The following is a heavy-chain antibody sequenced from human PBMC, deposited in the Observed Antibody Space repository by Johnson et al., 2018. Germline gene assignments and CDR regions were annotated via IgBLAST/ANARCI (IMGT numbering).Heavy chain of an antibody. Sequence: VQLVESGGGVVQPGRSPRLSCVTSGFTFSDPGMHWVRRAPGKGLQWVTKIWYGGSNKTYADSVKGRFTISRDNSQNTLFLQMNSLRVEDTAVYYWAKRIEVIPSSSSPVDVWGKGTTVTVSS. CDR1: GFTFSDPG. CDR3: AKRIEVIPSSSSPVDV. D-gene: IGHD2/OR15-2a*01. J-gene: IGHJ6*04. CDR2: IWYGGSNK. V-gene: IGHV3-33*06.